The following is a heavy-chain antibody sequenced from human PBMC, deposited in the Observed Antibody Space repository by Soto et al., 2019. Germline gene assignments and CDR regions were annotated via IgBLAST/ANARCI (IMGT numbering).Heavy chain of an antibody. CDR3: ARGRYGDY. D-gene: IGHD1-1*01. V-gene: IGHV1-18*01. CDR2: ISAHNGNT. Sequence: QVHLVQSGAEVKKPGASVKVSCKASGYTFTSYGITWVRQAPGQGLEWMGWISAHNGNTDYAQKLQGRVIVTRDTSTSTAYMGLRSLISDDTAVYYCARGRYGDYWGQGALVTVSS. J-gene: IGHJ4*02. CDR1: GYTFTSYG.